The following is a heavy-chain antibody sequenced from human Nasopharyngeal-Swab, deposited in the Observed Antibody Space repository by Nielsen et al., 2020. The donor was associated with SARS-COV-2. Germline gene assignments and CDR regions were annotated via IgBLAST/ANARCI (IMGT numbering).Heavy chain of an antibody. CDR1: GYSFTSYW. D-gene: IGHD6-6*01. CDR3: AKSESIPEAFDI. Sequence: GGSLRLSCKGSGYSFTSYWIGWVRQMPGKGLEWMGIIYPGDSDTRYSPSFQGQVTISADKSITTAYLQWSSLKASDTAMYYCAKSESIPEAFDIWGQGTMVTVSS. V-gene: IGHV5-51*01. J-gene: IGHJ3*02. CDR2: IYPGDSDT.